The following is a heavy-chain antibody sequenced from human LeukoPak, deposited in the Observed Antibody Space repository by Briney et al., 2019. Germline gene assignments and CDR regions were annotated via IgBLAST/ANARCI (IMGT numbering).Heavy chain of an antibody. J-gene: IGHJ4*02. Sequence: ASVKVSCKASGYIFTSYYIHWVRQAPGQGLEWMGIINPSGGSTSYAQQFQGRVTMTRDTSTSTVYMELSSLRSEDTAVYYCARVFAAAGTGAIGYWGQGTLVTVSS. CDR3: ARVFAAAGTGAIGY. V-gene: IGHV1-46*01. CDR2: INPSGGST. CDR1: GYIFTSYY. D-gene: IGHD6-13*01.